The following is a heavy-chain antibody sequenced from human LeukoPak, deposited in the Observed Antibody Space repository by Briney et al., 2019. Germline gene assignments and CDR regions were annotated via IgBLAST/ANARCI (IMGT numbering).Heavy chain of an antibody. CDR1: GFTVSSNY. CDR3: ARSNDAFDI. CDR2: IYSGGST. J-gene: IGHJ3*02. V-gene: IGHV3-53*01. Sequence: PGGSLRLSCAASGFTVSSNYMNWVRQAPGKGLEWVSTIYSGGSTFYADSVKGRFTISRDNSKNTLHLQMNSLRAEDTAVYYCARSNDAFDIWGQGTMVTVSS. D-gene: IGHD5/OR15-5a*01.